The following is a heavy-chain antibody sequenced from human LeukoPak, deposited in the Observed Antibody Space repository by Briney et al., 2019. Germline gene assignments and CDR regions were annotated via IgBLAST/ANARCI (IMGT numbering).Heavy chain of an antibody. V-gene: IGHV4-34*01. CDR2: INHSGST. CDR3: ARGDYYDSSGYYYRQLFDL. D-gene: IGHD3-22*01. J-gene: IGHJ2*01. CDR1: GGSFSGYY. Sequence: SETLSLTCAVYGGSFSGYYWSWIRQPPGKGLEWIGEINHSGSTNYNPSLKSRVTMSVDTSKNQFSLKLSSVTAADTAVYYCARGDYYDSSGYYYRQLFDLWGRGTLVTVSS.